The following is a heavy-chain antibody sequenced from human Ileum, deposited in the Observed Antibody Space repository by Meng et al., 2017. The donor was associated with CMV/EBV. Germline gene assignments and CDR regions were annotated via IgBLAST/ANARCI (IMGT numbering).Heavy chain of an antibody. Sequence: SGGTVSKYAVSLVRQAPGQGLLWMGGIIPNSPTPNYAQKFQGRVTITSNEYATTSYMSLSILRSEDTAVYYCARSPTPSGYDYRPLDYWGQGTLVTVSS. V-gene: IGHV1-69*01. CDR1: GGTVSKYA. CDR2: IIPNSPTP. J-gene: IGHJ4*02. CDR3: ARSPTPSGYDYRPLDY. D-gene: IGHD5-12*01.